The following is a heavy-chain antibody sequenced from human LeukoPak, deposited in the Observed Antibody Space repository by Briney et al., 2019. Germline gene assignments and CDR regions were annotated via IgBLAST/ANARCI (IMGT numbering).Heavy chain of an antibody. CDR2: INHSGST. CDR1: GLSFSTSW. D-gene: IGHD5-18*01. CDR3: ARGFGYSYGHGNEDIDY. V-gene: IGHV4-34*01. Sequence: PGGSLRLSCAVSGLSFSTSWMSWIRQPPGKGLEWIGEINHSGSTNYNPSLKSRVTISVDTSKNQFSLKLSSVTAADTAVYYCARGFGYSYGHGNEDIDYWGQGTLVTVSS. J-gene: IGHJ4*02.